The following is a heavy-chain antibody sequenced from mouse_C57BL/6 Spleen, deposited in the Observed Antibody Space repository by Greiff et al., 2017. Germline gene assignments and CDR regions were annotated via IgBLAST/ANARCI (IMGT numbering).Heavy chain of an antibody. CDR1: GFNIKDYY. J-gene: IGHJ1*03. D-gene: IGHD1-1*01. V-gene: IGHV14-1*01. Sequence: QLQQSGAELVRPGASVKLSCTASGFNIKDYYMHWVKQRPEQGLEWIGRIDPEDGDTEYAPKFQGKATMTADTSSNTAYLQLSSLTSEDTAVYYCTTSYYGSSHWYFDVWGTGTTVTVSS. CDR2: IDPEDGDT. CDR3: TTSYYGSSHWYFDV.